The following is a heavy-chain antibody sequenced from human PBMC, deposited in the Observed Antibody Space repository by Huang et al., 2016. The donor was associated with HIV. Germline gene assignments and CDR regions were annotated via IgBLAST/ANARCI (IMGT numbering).Heavy chain of an antibody. V-gene: IGHV1-69*13. J-gene: IGHJ6*03. CDR3: AKVAAGQPFHFYYYMDA. CDR2: SIPLYGSA. CDR1: GGTFKKYA. D-gene: IGHD3-3*02. Sequence: QVNLVQSGAEVRKPGSSVKVSCKASGGTFKKYAISWVRQAPGQGLEWRGASIPLYGSAEYAEKFQDSVTLTADGSTNTAYLELDRLTSEDTAVYYCAKVAAGQPFHFYYYMDAWGDGTTVIVSS.